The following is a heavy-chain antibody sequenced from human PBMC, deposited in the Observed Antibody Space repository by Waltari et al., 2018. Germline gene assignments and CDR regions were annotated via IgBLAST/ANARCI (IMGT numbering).Heavy chain of an antibody. CDR1: GFTFTSHG. D-gene: IGHD3-22*01. J-gene: IGHJ6*02. CDR2: ITHDERNE. V-gene: IGHV3-30*18. CDR3: AKDQGYYDSGEYSFFLYYGMDV. Sequence: QVQLVESGGGLVQPGRSLTLSCGASGFTFTSHGMHWVRPAPGKGLGGVGVITHDERNEDYAESGKGRFTISRDNSKNTLYLEMNSLRVEDTAVYYCAKDQGYYDSGEYSFFLYYGMDVWGQGTTVTVSS.